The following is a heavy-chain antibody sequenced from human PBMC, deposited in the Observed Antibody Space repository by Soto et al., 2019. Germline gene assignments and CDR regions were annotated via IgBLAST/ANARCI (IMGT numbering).Heavy chain of an antibody. Sequence: GASVKVSCKASGYTFTSYAMHWVRQAPGQRLEWMGWINAGNGNTKYSQKFQGRVTTTRDTSASTAYMELSSLRSEYTAVYYCATKELRQWLVXWGQGTLVTVSS. V-gene: IGHV1-3*01. CDR2: INAGNGNT. D-gene: IGHD6-19*01. J-gene: IGHJ4*02. CDR3: ATKELRQWLVX. CDR1: GYTFTSYA.